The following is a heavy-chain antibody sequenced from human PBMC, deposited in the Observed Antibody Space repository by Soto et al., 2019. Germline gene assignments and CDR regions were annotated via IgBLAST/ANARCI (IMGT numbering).Heavy chain of an antibody. CDR2: IKSKTDGGTT. V-gene: IGHV3-15*07. CDR1: GFTFSNAW. CDR3: TSRPKDYGMDV. J-gene: IGHJ6*02. Sequence: GGSLRLSCAASGFTFSNAWMNWVRQAPGKGLEWVGRIKSKTDGGTTDYAAPVKGRFTISRADSKNTLYLQMNSLKTEDTAVYYCTSRPKDYGMDVWGQGTTVTVSS.